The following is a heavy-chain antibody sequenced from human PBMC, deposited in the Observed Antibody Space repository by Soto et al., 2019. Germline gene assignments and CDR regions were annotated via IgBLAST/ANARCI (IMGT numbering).Heavy chain of an antibody. Sequence: ASVKVSCKTSGYSFTSYYMHWVRQAPGQGLEWMGIINPSGGSTTYAQKFQGRVTMTRDTSTSTVYMELSSLRSEDRAVNYCATPYGWGSYYHYGGKGTLVTVSS. D-gene: IGHD3-10*01. CDR3: ATPYGWGSYYHY. V-gene: IGHV1-46*03. CDR2: INPSGGST. CDR1: GYSFTSYY. J-gene: IGHJ4*02.